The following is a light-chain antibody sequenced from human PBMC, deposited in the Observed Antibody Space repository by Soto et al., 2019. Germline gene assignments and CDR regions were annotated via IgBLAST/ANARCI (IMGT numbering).Light chain of an antibody. CDR3: QQYDNVFT. V-gene: IGKV1-33*01. CDR1: QSVRSY. J-gene: IGKJ5*01. Sequence: DIQLTQSPSSLSASVGDTITITCRASQSVRSYLNWYQQKPGKAPKLLIYDASNLQTGVPSRFSGSGYGTDFTFTISSLQPEDIATYYCQQYDNVFTFGQGTRLEIK. CDR2: DAS.